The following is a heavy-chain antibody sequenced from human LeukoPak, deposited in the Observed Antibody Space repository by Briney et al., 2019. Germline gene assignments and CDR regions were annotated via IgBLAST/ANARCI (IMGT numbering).Heavy chain of an antibody. Sequence: PGGSLRLSCAASGFTFSNYAMSWVRLAPGKXLEWVSAISHSGDSTYYADSVTGRFTISRDKSKNTLYLPMNRMRAEDTAVYYCAKCALGYCTGGSCRFDNWGQGTLVTVSS. J-gene: IGHJ4*02. CDR2: ISHSGDST. CDR1: GFTFSNYA. V-gene: IGHV3-23*01. CDR3: AKCALGYCTGGSCRFDN. D-gene: IGHD2-15*01.